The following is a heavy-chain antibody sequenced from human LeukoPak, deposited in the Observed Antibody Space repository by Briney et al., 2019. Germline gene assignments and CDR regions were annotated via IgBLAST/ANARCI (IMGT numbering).Heavy chain of an antibody. CDR1: GFTFSNYW. CDR3: ARKRPNYFDY. Sequence: GVLRLSCAASGFTFSNYWMAWVRQAPGKGPEWVANINLDGSQKYYVDSVKGRFTISRDNAENSLYLQMNSLRAEDTALYHCARKRPNYFDYWGQGTLVTVSS. J-gene: IGHJ4*02. CDR2: INLDGSQK. V-gene: IGHV3-7*01.